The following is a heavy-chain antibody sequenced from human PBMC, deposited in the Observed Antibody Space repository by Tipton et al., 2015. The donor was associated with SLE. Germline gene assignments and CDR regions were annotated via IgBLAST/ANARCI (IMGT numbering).Heavy chain of an antibody. J-gene: IGHJ4*02. CDR3: ARGRDHTY. CDR1: GFTFNTYG. Sequence: SLRLSCAASGFTFNTYGIHWVRQAPGKGLEWVAYMRFDGVTKYYADSVKGRVTISRDNPENSLYLQMDSLRFEDTAVYYCARGRDHTYWGQGTLVTVSS. CDR2: MRFDGVTK. V-gene: IGHV3-30*02.